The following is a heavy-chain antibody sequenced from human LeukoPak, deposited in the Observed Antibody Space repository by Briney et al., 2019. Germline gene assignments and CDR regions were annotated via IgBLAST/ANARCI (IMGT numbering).Heavy chain of an antibody. CDR2: ISYDGSNK. CDR1: GFTFSSYA. D-gene: IGHD4/OR15-4a*01. Sequence: GGSLRLSCAASGFTFSSYAMHWVRQAPGKGLEWVAVISYDGSNKYYADSVKGRFTISRDNSKNTLYLQMNSLRAEDTAVYYCVRDSASLTFDFWGQGTLVTVSS. V-gene: IGHV3-30-3*01. CDR3: VRDSASLTFDF. J-gene: IGHJ4*02.